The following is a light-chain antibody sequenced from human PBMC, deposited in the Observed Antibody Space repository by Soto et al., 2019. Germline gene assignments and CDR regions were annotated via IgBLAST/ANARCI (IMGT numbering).Light chain of an antibody. CDR2: GAS. CDR3: QQHGSSPPT. CDR1: QHVNNRY. J-gene: IGKJ1*01. V-gene: IGKV3-20*01. Sequence: DTVLTQSPGTLSLSPGERATLSCRASQHVNNRYLAWYQQKPGQAPRLLIYGASSRATGIPDRFSGSGSGTDFTLIISRLEPEDFAVYYFQQHGSSPPTFGQGTKVDIK.